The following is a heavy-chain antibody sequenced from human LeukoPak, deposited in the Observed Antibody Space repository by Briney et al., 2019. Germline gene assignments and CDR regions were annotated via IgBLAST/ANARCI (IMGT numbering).Heavy chain of an antibody. D-gene: IGHD1-26*01. J-gene: IGHJ4*02. CDR3: ARGSGSYYYVDY. CDR1: GGTFSIYA. Sequence: ASVKVSCKAAGGTFSIYAISWVQQAAGQGVEWMGGIIPIFGTANYAQKFQGRVTITTDESTSTAYMELSSLRSEDTAVYYCARGSGSYYYVDYWGQGTLVTVSS. V-gene: IGHV1-69*05. CDR2: IIPIFGTA.